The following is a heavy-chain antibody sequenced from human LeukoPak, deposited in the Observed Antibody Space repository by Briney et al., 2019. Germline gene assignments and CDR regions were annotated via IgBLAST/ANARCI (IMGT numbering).Heavy chain of an antibody. CDR2: IYSGGST. CDR1: GFTVSSNY. CDR3: ARAKKSGWYDEAFDY. V-gene: IGHV3-53*01. J-gene: IGHJ4*02. D-gene: IGHD6-19*01. Sequence: GGSLRLSCAASGFTVSSNYMSWVRQAPGKGLEWVSVIYSGGSTYYADSVKGRFTISRDNSKNTLYLQMNSLRAEDTAVYYYARAKKSGWYDEAFDYWGQGTLVTVSS.